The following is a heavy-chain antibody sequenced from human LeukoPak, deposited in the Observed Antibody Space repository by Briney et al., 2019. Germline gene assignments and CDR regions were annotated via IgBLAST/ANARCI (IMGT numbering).Heavy chain of an antibody. Sequence: SVKVSCKASGGTFSSYAISWVRQAPGQGLEWMGGIIPIFGTANYAQKFQGRVTITTDESTSTVYMELSSLRSDDTAAYYCARDYGLANNKWFDTFDIWGQGTMVTVSS. CDR3: ARDYGLANNKWFDTFDI. CDR1: GGTFSSYA. CDR2: IIPIFGTA. V-gene: IGHV1-69*05. D-gene: IGHD3-22*01. J-gene: IGHJ3*02.